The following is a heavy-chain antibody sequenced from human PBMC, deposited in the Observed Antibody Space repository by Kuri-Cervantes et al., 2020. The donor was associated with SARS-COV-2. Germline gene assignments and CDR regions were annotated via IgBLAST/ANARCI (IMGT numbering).Heavy chain of an antibody. CDR2: IIPIFGTA. CDR1: GGTFSSYA. J-gene: IGHJ6*02. CDR3: AVLTGESGPYYYYGMDV. D-gene: IGHD7-27*01. Sequence: SVKVSCKASGGTFSSYAISWVRQAPGQGLEWMGGIIPIFGTANYAQKFQGRVTITADESTSTAYMELSSLRSEDTAVYYCAVLTGESGPYYYYGMDVWGQGTTVTVSS. V-gene: IGHV1-69*13.